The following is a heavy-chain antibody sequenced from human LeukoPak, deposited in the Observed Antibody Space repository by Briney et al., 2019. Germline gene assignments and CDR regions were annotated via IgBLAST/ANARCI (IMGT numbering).Heavy chain of an antibody. Sequence: ASVKLSRKASGYTFTSYGISWVRHAPGPGLEWMGWISAYNGNTNYAKKFQGRVTMTTDTSTSTAYMELRSLRSDDTAVYYCARDNDYCGGDCYSRSYWYFDLWGRGTLVTVSS. CDR3: ARDNDYCGGDCYSRSYWYFDL. CDR1: GYTFTSYG. J-gene: IGHJ2*01. CDR2: ISAYNGNT. D-gene: IGHD2-21*02. V-gene: IGHV1-18*01.